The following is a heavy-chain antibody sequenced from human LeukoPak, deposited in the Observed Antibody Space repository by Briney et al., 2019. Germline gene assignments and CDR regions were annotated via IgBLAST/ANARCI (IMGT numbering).Heavy chain of an antibody. CDR1: GGSISSGGYY. D-gene: IGHD3-9*01. V-gene: IGHV4-31*03. J-gene: IGHJ5*02. CDR3: ARVQDILTGYYWFDP. CDR2: IYYSGST. Sequence: SETLSLTCTASGGSISSGGYYWSWIRQHPGKGLEWIGYIYYSGSTYYNPSLKSRVTISVDTSKNQFSLKLSSVTAADTAVYYCARVQDILTGYYWFDPWGQGTLVTVSS.